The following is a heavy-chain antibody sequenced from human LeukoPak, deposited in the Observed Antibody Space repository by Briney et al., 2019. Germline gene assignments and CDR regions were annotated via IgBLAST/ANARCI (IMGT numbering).Heavy chain of an antibody. CDR3: SLGTGPFDP. V-gene: IGHV4-31*03. D-gene: IGHD7-27*01. CDR2: IYYSGST. Sequence: SETLSLTCTVSGGFISSGGYYWTWIRQRPGKGLEYIGYIYYSGSTYYNPSLGSRIAISIDMSNNRFSLDLTSVTAADTAVYYCSLGTGPFDPWGQGIMVTVSS. CDR1: GGFISSGGYY. J-gene: IGHJ5*02.